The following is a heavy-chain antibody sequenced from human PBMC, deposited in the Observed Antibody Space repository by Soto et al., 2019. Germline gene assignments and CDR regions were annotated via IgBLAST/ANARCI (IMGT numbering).Heavy chain of an antibody. J-gene: IGHJ4*01. D-gene: IGHD2-15*01. V-gene: IGHV3-64D*06. CDR3: VKGNQLLRYYFEF. Sequence: GGSLRLSCSVSGFTFSKYAMHWVRQAPGKGLEYVSGITSDGDSTWHADSVKDRFTISRDNSKNTLFLQMSSLRVEDTAIYFCVKGNQLLRYYFEFWGPGTLVTVSS. CDR2: ITSDGDST. CDR1: GFTFSKYA.